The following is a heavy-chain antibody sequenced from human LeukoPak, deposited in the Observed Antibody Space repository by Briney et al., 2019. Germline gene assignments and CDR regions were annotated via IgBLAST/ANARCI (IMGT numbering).Heavy chain of an antibody. CDR1: GYTFTSYG. Sequence: GASVKVSCKASGYTFTSYGISWVRQAPGQGLEWMGWISAYSGNTNYAQKLQGRVTMTTDTSTSTAYMELRSLRSDDTAVYYCARIRELGGYYYYYGMDVWGQGTTVIVSS. CDR2: ISAYSGNT. D-gene: IGHD1-7*01. J-gene: IGHJ6*02. CDR3: ARIRELGGYYYYYGMDV. V-gene: IGHV1-18*01.